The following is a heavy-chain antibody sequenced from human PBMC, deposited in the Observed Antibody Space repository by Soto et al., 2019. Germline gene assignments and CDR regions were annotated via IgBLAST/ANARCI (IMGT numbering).Heavy chain of an antibody. D-gene: IGHD1-1*01. CDR2: ISTYNGNR. V-gene: IGHV1-18*01. Sequence: QVQLVQSGAEVKKPAASVKVSCKASGYTFTTFGISWVRQAPGQGIEWLGWISTYNGNRNYAPKLQGRVTMTTDTSTTTAYMELRSMRSDDTAVYYCARRAEPTTFDYWGQGTLVTVSS. J-gene: IGHJ4*02. CDR1: GYTFTTFG. CDR3: ARRAEPTTFDY.